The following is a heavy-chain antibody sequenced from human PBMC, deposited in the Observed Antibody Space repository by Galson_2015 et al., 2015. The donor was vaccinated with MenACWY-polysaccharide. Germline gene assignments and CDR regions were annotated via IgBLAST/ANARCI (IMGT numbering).Heavy chain of an antibody. CDR3: ARGHYGA. CDR2: MNPRSGHT. D-gene: IGHD3-10*01. V-gene: IGHV1-8*01. CDR1: GCTFTYND. Sequence: SVKVSCKASGCTFTYNDINWVRQATGQGLEWMGLMNPRSGHTEYAQKFQGRVTMTRNPAISTAYMELTSLRSDDTAVYYCARGHYGAGGQGTLVTGAS. J-gene: IGHJ4*02.